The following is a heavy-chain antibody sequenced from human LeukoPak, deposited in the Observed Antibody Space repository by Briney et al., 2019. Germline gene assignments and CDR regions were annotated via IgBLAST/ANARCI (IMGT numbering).Heavy chain of an antibody. CDR1: GGTFSSYA. CDR3: ARDRGGDYGANPNDAFDI. CDR2: IIPILGIA. J-gene: IGHJ3*02. V-gene: IGHV1-69*04. D-gene: IGHD4-17*01. Sequence: SVKVSCKASGGTFSSYAISWVRQAPGQGLEWIGRIIPILGIANYAQKFQGRVTITADKSTSTAYMELSSLRSEGTAVYYCARDRGGDYGANPNDAFDIWGQGTMVTVSS.